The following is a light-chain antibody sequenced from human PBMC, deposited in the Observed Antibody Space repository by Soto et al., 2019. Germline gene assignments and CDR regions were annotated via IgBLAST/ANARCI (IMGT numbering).Light chain of an antibody. V-gene: IGKV3-15*01. J-gene: IGKJ5*01. CDR1: QTIKRSS. CDR2: GAS. Sequence: EIVVTQSPATLSVSPGEGATLSCRASQTIKRSSLAWYQQKPGQAPRLLIYGASTRATGIPARFSGSGSGTEFTLTISSLQSEDFAVCYCQQYNNWPPITFGQGTRLEI. CDR3: QQYNNWPPIT.